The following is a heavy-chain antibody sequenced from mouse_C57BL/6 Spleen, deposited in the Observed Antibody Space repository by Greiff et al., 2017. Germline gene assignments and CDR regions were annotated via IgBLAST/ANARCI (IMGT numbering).Heavy chain of an antibody. CDR2: ISYDGSN. J-gene: IGHJ3*01. CDR1: GYSITSGYY. D-gene: IGHD1-1*01. V-gene: IGHV3-6*01. CDR3: ARDGSYYGSSYDAY. Sequence: ESGPGLVKPSQSLSLTCSVTGYSITSGYYWNWIRQFPGNKLEWMGYISYDGSNNYNPSLKNRISITRDTSKNQFFLKLNSVTTEDTATYYCARDGSYYGSSYDAYWGQGTLVTVSA.